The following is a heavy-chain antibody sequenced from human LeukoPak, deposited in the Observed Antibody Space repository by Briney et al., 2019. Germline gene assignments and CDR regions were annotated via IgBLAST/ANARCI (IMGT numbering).Heavy chain of an antibody. Sequence: GGSLRLSCAASGFTFSASWMTWVRQAPGKGLEWVTNINQDGSEKYYVDSVKGRFTISRDNARNAPYLQMNSLRTEDTAVYYCARGDRGFDYWGQGTLDTVSS. J-gene: IGHJ4*02. V-gene: IGHV3-7*01. CDR1: GFTFSASW. CDR3: ARGDRGFDY. CDR2: INQDGSEK.